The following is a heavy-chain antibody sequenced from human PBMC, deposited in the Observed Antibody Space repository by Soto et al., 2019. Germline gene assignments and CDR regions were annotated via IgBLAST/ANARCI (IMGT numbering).Heavy chain of an antibody. CDR2: IKQDGSEK. CDR1: GFTFSSYW. Sequence: PGVSLRLSCAASGFTFSSYWMSWVRQAPGKGLEWVANIKQDGSEKYYVDSVKGRFTISRDNSKNTVYLQMNSLRAEDSAIYHCAKGSGYSSSSSRVFHSWGRGNLVTFSS. D-gene: IGHD6-6*01. J-gene: IGHJ4*02. CDR3: AKGSGYSSSSSRVFHS. V-gene: IGHV3-7*03.